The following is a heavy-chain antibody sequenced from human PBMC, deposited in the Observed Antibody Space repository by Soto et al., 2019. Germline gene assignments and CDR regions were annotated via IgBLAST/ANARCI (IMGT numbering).Heavy chain of an antibody. D-gene: IGHD2-2*01. CDR3: ARACSSNSCYDVFDY. CDR2: IYTSGST. Sequence: SETLSLTCAVSGGSISSYYWSWIRQPAGKGLEWIGRIYTSGSTNYNPSLKSRVTMSVDTSKNQFSLKLSSVTAADTAVYYCARACSSNSCYDVFDYWGQGTLVTVSS. J-gene: IGHJ4*02. CDR1: GGSISSYY. V-gene: IGHV4-4*07.